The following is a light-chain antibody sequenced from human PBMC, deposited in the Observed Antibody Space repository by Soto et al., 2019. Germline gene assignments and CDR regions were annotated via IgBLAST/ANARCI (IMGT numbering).Light chain of an antibody. V-gene: IGLV2-18*02. CDR1: SSDVGKYNR. Sequence: QSVLTQPPSVSGSPGQSIAISCTGTSSDVGKYNRVSWYQQPPGKAPKLMIYDVSNRPSGVPDRFSGSKSGNTASLTISGLQADDDADYYCSSYTSSSTYVFGTGTQLTVL. CDR2: DVS. J-gene: IGLJ7*01. CDR3: SSYTSSSTYV.